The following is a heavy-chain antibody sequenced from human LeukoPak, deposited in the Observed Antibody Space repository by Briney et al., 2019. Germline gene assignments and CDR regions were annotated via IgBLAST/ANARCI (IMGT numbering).Heavy chain of an antibody. CDR2: IYSGGRT. D-gene: IGHD3-10*01. J-gene: IGHJ4*02. CDR1: GFTVSNSY. CDR3: ARELGEFLDY. V-gene: IGHV3-53*01. Sequence: GGSLRLSCAASGFTVSNSYMSWVRQAPGKGLEWVSVIYSGGRTDYADSVKGRFTVSRDISRNTLYLQVNSLRAEDTAVYYCARELGEFLDYWGQGTLVTVSS.